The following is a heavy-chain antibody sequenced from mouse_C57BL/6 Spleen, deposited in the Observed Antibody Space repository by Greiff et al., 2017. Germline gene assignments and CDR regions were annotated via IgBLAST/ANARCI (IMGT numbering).Heavy chain of an antibody. D-gene: IGHD2-4*01. CDR1: GYTFTDYN. CDR2: INPNNGGT. V-gene: IGHV1-18*01. CDR3: ARRGYDYGTHAMDY. J-gene: IGHJ4*01. Sequence: VQLQQSGPELVKPGASVKIPCKASGYTFTDYNMDWVKQSHGKSLEWIGDINPNNGGTIYNQKFKGKATLTVDKSSSTAYMELRSLTSEDTAVYYCARRGYDYGTHAMDYWGQGTSVTVSS.